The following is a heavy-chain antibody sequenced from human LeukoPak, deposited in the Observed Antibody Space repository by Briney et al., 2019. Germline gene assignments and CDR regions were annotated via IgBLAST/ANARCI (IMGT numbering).Heavy chain of an antibody. CDR2: IDISGGST. V-gene: IGHV3-23*01. CDR3: ANEVRPNDY. D-gene: IGHD1-1*01. CDR1: GFTFTNYA. Sequence: PGGSLRLPCAASGFTFTNYAMSWVRQAPGKGLEWVSSIDISGGSTYYADSVQGRFTISRDNSKNTLYLQMNSLRAEDTALYYCANEVRPNDYWGQGTLVTVSS. J-gene: IGHJ4*02.